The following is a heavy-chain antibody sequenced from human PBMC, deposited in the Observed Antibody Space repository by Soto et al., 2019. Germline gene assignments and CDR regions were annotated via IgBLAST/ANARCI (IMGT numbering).Heavy chain of an antibody. J-gene: IGHJ4*02. CDR1: GFTFYTYA. D-gene: IGHD6-19*01. CDR3: AKGQYSSGWD. V-gene: IGHV3-23*01. CDR2: ISGSGGVTYT. Sequence: EVQLLESGGGLVQPGGSLRLSCAASGFTFYTYAMTWVRQAPGKGLEWVSTISGSGGVTYTYYADSVKGRFTISRDNSKNTRYLQMNSLRAEDTAVYYCAKGQYSSGWDWGQGTLVTVSS.